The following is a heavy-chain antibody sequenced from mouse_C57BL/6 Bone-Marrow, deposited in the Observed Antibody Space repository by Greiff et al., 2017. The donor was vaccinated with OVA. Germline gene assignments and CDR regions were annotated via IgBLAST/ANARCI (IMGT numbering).Heavy chain of an antibody. CDR2: IYPGNGDT. J-gene: IGHJ4*01. CDR3: ARNYYGSSYGDYYAMDY. CDR1: GYTFTSYN. Sequence: SGAELVRPGASVKMSCKASGYTFTSYNMHWVKQTPRQGLEWIGAIYPGNGDTSYNQKFKGKATLTVDKSSSTAYMQLNSLTSEDSAVYFCARNYYGSSYGDYYAMDYWGQGTSVTVSS. V-gene: IGHV1-12*01. D-gene: IGHD1-1*01.